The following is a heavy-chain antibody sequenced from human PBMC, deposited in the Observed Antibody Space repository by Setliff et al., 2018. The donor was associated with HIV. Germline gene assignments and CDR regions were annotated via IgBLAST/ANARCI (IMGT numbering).Heavy chain of an antibody. CDR2: IYDSGNT. CDR1: GASIRGHY. Sequence: PSETLSLTCSVSGASIRGHYWSWIRQSPGKGLEWIGNIYDSGNTNYNPSFKSRFTISVDTSKNQFSLRVNSVTAADTAVYYCARSLVPSGYYYGRHAFDIWGQGTKVTVSS. V-gene: IGHV4-59*08. D-gene: IGHD3-22*01. CDR3: ARSLVPSGYYYGRHAFDI. J-gene: IGHJ3*02.